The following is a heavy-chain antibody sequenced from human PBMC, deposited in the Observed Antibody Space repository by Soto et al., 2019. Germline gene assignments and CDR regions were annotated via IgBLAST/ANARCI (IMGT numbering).Heavy chain of an antibody. Sequence: QVQLVESGGGVVQPGRSLRLSCAASGFTFSSYGMHWVRQAPGKGLEWVALISYDGSNKYYADSVKGRFTISRDNSKNALYLQMHSLRAEDTALYYCANRPRAYPYGMDVWGQGTTVTVSS. CDR3: ANRPRAYPYGMDV. CDR1: GFTFSSYG. CDR2: ISYDGSNK. V-gene: IGHV3-30*18. J-gene: IGHJ6*02.